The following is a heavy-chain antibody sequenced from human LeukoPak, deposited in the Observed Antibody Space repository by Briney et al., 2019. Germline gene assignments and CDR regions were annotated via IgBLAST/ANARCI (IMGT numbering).Heavy chain of an antibody. D-gene: IGHD5-12*01. V-gene: IGHV3-30*18. Sequence: GGSLRLSCAASGFSFSSDSMHWVRQAPGKGLEWVGVIGNDGTAKYYADSVKGRFTISRDNSKNTAYLQMNSLRVEDTAVYYCAKEFKWRNWYFDLWGRGTLVTVSS. J-gene: IGHJ2*01. CDR1: GFSFSSDS. CDR2: IGNDGTAK. CDR3: AKEFKWRNWYFDL.